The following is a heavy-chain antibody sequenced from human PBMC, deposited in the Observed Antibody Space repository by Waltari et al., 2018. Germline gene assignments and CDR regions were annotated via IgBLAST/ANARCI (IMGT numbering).Heavy chain of an antibody. CDR3: ARGGSSSWLLQTYYYYYGMDV. J-gene: IGHJ6*02. V-gene: IGHV4-38-2*01. CDR1: GYSISRGYY. Sequence: QVQLQESGPGLVKPSETLSLTCAVSGYSISRGYYWGWIRPPPGSGLEWIGSIYHSGSTYYNPSLKSRVTISVDTSKNQFSLKLSSVTAADTAVYYCARGGSSSWLLQTYYYYYGMDVWGQGTTVTVSS. D-gene: IGHD6-13*01. CDR2: IYHSGST.